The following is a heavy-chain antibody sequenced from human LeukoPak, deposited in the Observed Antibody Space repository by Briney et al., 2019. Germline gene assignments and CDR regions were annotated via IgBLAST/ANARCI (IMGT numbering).Heavy chain of an antibody. CDR1: GFRFDDYG. CDR2: INWNGGST. D-gene: IGHD6-19*01. Sequence: GGSLRLSCVASGFRFDDYGMSCVRQAPGKGLEWVSGINWNGGSTGYADSVKGRFTISRDNAKNSLYLRMNSLRAEDTALYYCARGGSTGWYSFDYWGQGTLVTVSS. V-gene: IGHV3-20*04. CDR3: ARGGSTGWYSFDY. J-gene: IGHJ4*02.